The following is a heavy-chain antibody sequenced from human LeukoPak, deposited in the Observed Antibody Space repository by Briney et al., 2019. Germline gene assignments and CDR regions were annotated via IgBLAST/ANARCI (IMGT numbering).Heavy chain of an antibody. CDR3: AKGITIFGVVIGLLDY. J-gene: IGHJ4*02. D-gene: IGHD3-3*01. CDR2: ISWNSGSI. V-gene: IGHV3-9*01. Sequence: GGSLRLFCAASGFTFDDYAMHWVRQAAGKGLEWVSGISWNSGSIGYADSVKGRFTISRDNAKNSLYLQMNSLRAEDTALYYCAKGITIFGVVIGLLDYWGQGTLVTVSS. CDR1: GFTFDDYA.